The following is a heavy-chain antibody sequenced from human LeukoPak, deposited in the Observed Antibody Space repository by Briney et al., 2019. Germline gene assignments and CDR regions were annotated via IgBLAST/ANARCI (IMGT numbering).Heavy chain of an antibody. CDR3: ARGYCSSTSCYRRGNWFDP. CDR1: GFTFSSYA. Sequence: PGGSLRLSCAASGFTFSSYAMHWVRQAPGKGLEWVAVISYDGSNKYYADSVKGRFTISRDNSKSTLYLQMNSLRAEDTAVYYCARGYCSSTSCYRRGNWFDPWGQGTLVTVSS. CDR2: ISYDGSNK. V-gene: IGHV3-30*04. D-gene: IGHD2-2*01. J-gene: IGHJ5*02.